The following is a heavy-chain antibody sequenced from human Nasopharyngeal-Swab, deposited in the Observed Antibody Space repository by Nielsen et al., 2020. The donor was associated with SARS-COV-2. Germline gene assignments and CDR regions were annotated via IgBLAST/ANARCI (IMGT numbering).Heavy chain of an antibody. J-gene: IGHJ4*02. Sequence: ASVKVSCKASGYTFTSYYMHWVRQAPGQGLEWMGIINPSGGSTSYAQKFQGRVTMTRDTSTSTVYMELSSLRSEDTAVYYCARASSGWSVPDAPYFDYWGQGTLVTVSS. CDR1: GYTFTSYY. V-gene: IGHV1-46*01. CDR2: INPSGGST. D-gene: IGHD6-19*01. CDR3: ARASSGWSVPDAPYFDY.